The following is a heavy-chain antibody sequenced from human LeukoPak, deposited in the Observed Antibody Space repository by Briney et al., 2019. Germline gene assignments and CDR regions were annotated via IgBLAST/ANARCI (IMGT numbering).Heavy chain of an antibody. J-gene: IGHJ4*02. V-gene: IGHV1-69*04. Sequence: ASVKVSCKASGGTFTSYAISWVRQAPGQGLEWMGRIIPILGIANYAQKFQGRVTITADKSTSTAYMELSSLRSEDTAVYYCARASQSSSSPVFDYWGQGTLVTVSS. CDR2: IIPILGIA. CDR3: ARASQSSSSPVFDY. D-gene: IGHD6-6*01. CDR1: GGTFTSYA.